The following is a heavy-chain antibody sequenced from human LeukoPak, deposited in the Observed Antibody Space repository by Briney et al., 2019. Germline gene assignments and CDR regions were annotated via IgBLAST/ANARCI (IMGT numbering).Heavy chain of an antibody. CDR1: GYTLTELS. D-gene: IGHD4-23*01. Sequence: ASVKVSCKVSGYTLTELSMHWVRQAPGKGLEWMGGFDPEDGETIYAQKFQGRVTMTEDTSTDTAYMELSSLRSEDTAVYYCATDPLHDYGGKAYHYRGQGTLVTVSS. V-gene: IGHV1-24*01. J-gene: IGHJ4*02. CDR2: FDPEDGET. CDR3: ATDPLHDYGGKAYHY.